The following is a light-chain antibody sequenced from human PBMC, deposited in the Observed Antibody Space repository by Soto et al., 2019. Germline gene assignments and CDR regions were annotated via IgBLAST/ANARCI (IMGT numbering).Light chain of an antibody. CDR3: QQCGTLPFT. J-gene: IGKJ3*01. CDR2: GAS. CDR1: QSVRSSH. Sequence: EIVLTQSPGTLSLSPGERATLSCRASQSVRSSHLAWYQQKPGQAPRLLIYGASSRATGIPDRFSGSGSGTDFTLIISRLESEDFAVYYCQQCGTLPFTFGPGTKVDIK. V-gene: IGKV3-20*01.